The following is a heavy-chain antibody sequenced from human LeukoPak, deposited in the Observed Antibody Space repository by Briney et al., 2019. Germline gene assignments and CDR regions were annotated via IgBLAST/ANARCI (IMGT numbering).Heavy chain of an antibody. D-gene: IGHD5-24*01. CDR1: GGSISSSNW. V-gene: IGHV4-4*02. J-gene: IGHJ4*02. CDR3: ARGVEMATIWGGLFDY. Sequence: SGTLSLTCAVSGGSISSSNWWSWVRQPPGKGLEWIGEIYHSGSTNYNPSLKSRVTISVDKSKNQFSLKLSSVTASDTAVYYCARGVEMATIWGGLFDYWGQGTLVTVSS. CDR2: IYHSGST.